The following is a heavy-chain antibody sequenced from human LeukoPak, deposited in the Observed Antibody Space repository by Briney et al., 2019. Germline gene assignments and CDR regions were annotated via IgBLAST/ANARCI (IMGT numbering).Heavy chain of an antibody. Sequence: GGSLRLSCAASGFTFSSYAMHWVRQAPGEGLEYVPAISSNGGSTYYANSVKGRFTISRDNSKNTLYLQMGSLRAEDMAVYYCARGEQGATPTNFDYWGQGTLVTVSS. V-gene: IGHV3-64*01. CDR1: GFTFSSYA. CDR2: ISSNGGST. CDR3: ARGEQGATPTNFDY. D-gene: IGHD1-26*01. J-gene: IGHJ4*02.